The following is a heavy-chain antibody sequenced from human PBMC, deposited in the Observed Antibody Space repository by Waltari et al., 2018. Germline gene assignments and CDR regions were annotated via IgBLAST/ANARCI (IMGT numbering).Heavy chain of an antibody. Sequence: QVQLQQWGAGLLKPSETLSPTCAVYGGSFSGYYWSWIRQPPGKGLEGIGEINHGGSTNHNPALKSRVTISVDTSKNQFSLKLSSVTAADTAVYYCARLGWYYFDYWGQGTLVTVSS. CDR2: INHGGST. V-gene: IGHV4-34*01. J-gene: IGHJ4*02. CDR1: GGSFSGYY. D-gene: IGHD6-19*01. CDR3: ARLGWYYFDY.